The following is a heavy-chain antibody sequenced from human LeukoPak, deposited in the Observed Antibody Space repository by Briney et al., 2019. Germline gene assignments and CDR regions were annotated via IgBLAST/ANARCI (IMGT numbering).Heavy chain of an antibody. CDR3: AKDPTNIAVAGTSDY. D-gene: IGHD6-19*01. Sequence: GGSLRLACAASGFTFSSYAMSWVRQAPGKGLEWVSAISGSGGSTYYADSVKGRFTISRDNSKNTLYLQMNSLRAEDTAVYYCAKDPTNIAVAGTSDYWGQGTLVTVSS. V-gene: IGHV3-23*01. J-gene: IGHJ4*02. CDR1: GFTFSSYA. CDR2: ISGSGGST.